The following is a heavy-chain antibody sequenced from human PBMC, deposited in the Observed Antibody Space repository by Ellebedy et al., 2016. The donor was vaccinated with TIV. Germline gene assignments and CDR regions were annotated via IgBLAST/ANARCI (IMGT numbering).Heavy chain of an antibody. V-gene: IGHV3-48*02. D-gene: IGHD1-26*01. CDR2: IAFSSSPI. CDR1: GFTFSEYS. J-gene: IGHJ3*02. Sequence: GESLKISCAASGFTFSEYSMNWVRQAPGKGLEWVSYIAFSSSPIYYADSVKGRFTISRDNAKTSVYRQMNSLRDEDTAVYYCASLAVGATSDAFDIWGQGTMVTVSS. CDR3: ASLAVGATSDAFDI.